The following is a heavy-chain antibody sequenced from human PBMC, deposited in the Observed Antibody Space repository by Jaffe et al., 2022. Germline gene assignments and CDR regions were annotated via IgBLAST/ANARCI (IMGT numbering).Heavy chain of an antibody. V-gene: IGHV3-48*03. Sequence: EVQLVESGGGLVQPGGSLRLSCAVSGFTLSSYEMHWVRQAPGKGLEWISYSSSSGSTTYYADSVRGRFTISRDNAKSSLYLQMNSLRAEDTAVYYCARDAWELTHYYMDVWGKGTTVSVSS. CDR3: ARDAWELTHYYMDV. CDR1: GFTLSSYE. J-gene: IGHJ6*03. CDR2: SSSSGSTT. D-gene: IGHD1-26*01.